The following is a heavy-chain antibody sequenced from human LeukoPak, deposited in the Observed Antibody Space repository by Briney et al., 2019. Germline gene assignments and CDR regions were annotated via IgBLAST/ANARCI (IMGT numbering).Heavy chain of an antibody. J-gene: IGHJ5*02. V-gene: IGHV1-8*01. CDR3: ARVGVGYYDSSGYYLENWFDP. D-gene: IGHD3-22*01. Sequence: ASVKVSCKASGYTFTSYDINWVRQATGQGLEWMGWMNPNSGNTGYAQKFQGRVTMTRNTSISTAYMELSSLRSEDTAVYYCARVGVGYYDSSGYYLENWFDPWGQGTLVTVSS. CDR2: MNPNSGNT. CDR1: GYTFTSYD.